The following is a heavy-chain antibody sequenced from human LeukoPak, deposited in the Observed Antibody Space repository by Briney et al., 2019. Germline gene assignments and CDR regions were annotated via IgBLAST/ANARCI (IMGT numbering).Heavy chain of an antibody. Sequence: SETLSLTCTVSGGSISSGSYYWSWIRQPAGKGLEWIGRIYTSGSTNYNPSLKSRVIISVDTSKNQFSLKLSSVTAADTAVYYCARVGAGSIAAAGTFRRDYYYCYMDVWGKGTTVTVSS. CDR1: GGSISSGSYY. CDR3: ARVGAGSIAAAGTFRRDYYYCYMDV. CDR2: IYTSGST. V-gene: IGHV4-61*02. J-gene: IGHJ6*03. D-gene: IGHD6-13*01.